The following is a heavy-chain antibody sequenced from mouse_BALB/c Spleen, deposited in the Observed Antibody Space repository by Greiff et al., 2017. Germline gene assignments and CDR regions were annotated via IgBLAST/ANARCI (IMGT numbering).Heavy chain of an antibody. V-gene: IGHV14-3*02. CDR3: AERYCGSRPLDY. CDR2: IDPANGNT. Sequence: VQLQQSGAELVKPGASVKLSCTASGFNIKDTYMHWVKQRPEQGLEWIGRIDPANGNTKYDPKFQGKATITADTTSNTAYLQLSSLTSEDTAVYYCAERYCGSRPLDYWGQGTTLTVSS. CDR1: GFNIKDTY. J-gene: IGHJ2*01. D-gene: IGHD1-1*01.